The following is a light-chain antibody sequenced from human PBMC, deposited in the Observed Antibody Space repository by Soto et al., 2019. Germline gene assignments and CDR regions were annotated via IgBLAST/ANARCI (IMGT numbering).Light chain of an antibody. Sequence: IVLTQSPATLSVSLGEGVTLSCRASENVGTNLAWYELKVGQAPRLLIYGSSTRATGIPDTFSGSGSGTEFTLSISSLQSEESAVYSCQQYNNWGLSFGGGTKVEIK. CDR1: ENVGTN. CDR3: QQYNNWGLS. V-gene: IGKV3D-15*01. CDR2: GSS. J-gene: IGKJ4*01.